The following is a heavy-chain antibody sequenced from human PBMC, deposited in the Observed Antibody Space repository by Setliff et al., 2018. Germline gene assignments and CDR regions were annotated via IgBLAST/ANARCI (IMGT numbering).Heavy chain of an antibody. CDR2: ISPGRSI. Sequence: PSETLSLTCTVSGGSISSGGYYWSWIRQPPGKGLEWIGSISPGRSINYNPPLRSRVTISGDTSKNQISLNLSSGTAADTAVYYCARDRRDYIGAGSSEIDYYYYYYVDVWGKGTTVTVSS. V-gene: IGHV4-61*02. CDR3: ARDRRDYIGAGSSEIDYYYYYYVDV. CDR1: GGSISSGGYY. J-gene: IGHJ6*03. D-gene: IGHD3-10*01.